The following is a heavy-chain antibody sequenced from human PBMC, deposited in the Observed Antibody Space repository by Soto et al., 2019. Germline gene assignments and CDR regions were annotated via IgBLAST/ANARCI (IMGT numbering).Heavy chain of an antibody. CDR2: IYYSGST. CDR1: GGSISSGGYY. CDR3: ARQGFGALHGLVDV. J-gene: IGHJ6*02. D-gene: IGHD3-10*01. Sequence: SETLSLTCTVSGGSISSGGYYWSWIRQHPGKGLEWIGYIYYSGSTYYNPSLKSRVTISVDTSKNQFSLKLSSVTAADTAVYYCARQGFGALHGLVDVWAQGTTVTVSS. V-gene: IGHV4-31*03.